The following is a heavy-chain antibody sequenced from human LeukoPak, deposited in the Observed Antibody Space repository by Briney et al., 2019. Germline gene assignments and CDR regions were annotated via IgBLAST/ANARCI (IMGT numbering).Heavy chain of an antibody. CDR3: ARRSYKFNWRTNRYHFDS. J-gene: IGHJ4*02. D-gene: IGHD1-14*01. V-gene: IGHV3-23*01. Sequence: GGSLRLSCAASGFTFSNYAMSWVRQAPGKGLEWVSAFSPSGGGTYYADSVKGRFTISRDNSKNTLYLQMNSLKAEDTAVYYCARRSYKFNWRTNRYHFDSWGQGTLVTVSS. CDR1: GFTFSNYA. CDR2: FSPSGGGT.